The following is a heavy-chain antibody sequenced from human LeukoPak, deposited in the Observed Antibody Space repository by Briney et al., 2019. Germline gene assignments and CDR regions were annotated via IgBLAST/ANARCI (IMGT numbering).Heavy chain of an antibody. Sequence: GGSLRLSCAASGFTFSSYAMGWVRLAPGKGLEWVSTIIGKTTSTDYADSVRGRFTISRDNSRNTLSLQMNSLRADDTAVYYCAKASSAIGKNYFDHWGPGTLVTVSS. CDR2: IIGKTTST. J-gene: IGHJ4*02. CDR3: AKASSAIGKNYFDH. D-gene: IGHD1-26*01. V-gene: IGHV3-23*01. CDR1: GFTFSSYA.